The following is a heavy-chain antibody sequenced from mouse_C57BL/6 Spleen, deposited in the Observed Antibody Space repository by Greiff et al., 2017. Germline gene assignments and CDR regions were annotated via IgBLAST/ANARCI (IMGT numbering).Heavy chain of an antibody. D-gene: IGHD1-2*01. CDR3: ARDYGGE. CDR1: GFNFKDYY. CDR2: INPSSGYT. J-gene: IGHJ2*01. Sequence: QVQLQQSGAELVKPGASVKLSCTASGFNFKDYYMHWVKQRTEQGLEWIGYINPSSGYTKYNQKFKDQATLPADKSSSPAYMQLSSLTYVDSAVKNYARDYGGEWGQGTTLKGSS. V-gene: IGHV1-7*01.